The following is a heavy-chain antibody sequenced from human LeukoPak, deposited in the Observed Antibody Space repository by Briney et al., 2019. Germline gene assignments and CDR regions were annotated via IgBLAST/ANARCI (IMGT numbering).Heavy chain of an antibody. CDR3: ARDPGGTYYYDSSGQYYFDY. Sequence: ASVKVSCKASGGTFSSYAISWVRQAPGQRLEWMGWINPNSGGTNYAQKFQGRVTMTRDTSISTAYMELSRLRSDDTAVYYCARDPGGTYYYDSSGQYYFDYWGQGTLVTVSS. CDR1: GGTFSSYA. J-gene: IGHJ4*02. D-gene: IGHD3-22*01. V-gene: IGHV1-2*02. CDR2: INPNSGGT.